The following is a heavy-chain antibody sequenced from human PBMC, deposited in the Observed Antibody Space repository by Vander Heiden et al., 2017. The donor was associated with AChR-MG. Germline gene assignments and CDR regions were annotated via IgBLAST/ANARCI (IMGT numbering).Heavy chain of an antibody. CDR2: IYSGGST. CDR3: AREARGLPYYYYGMDV. D-gene: IGHD4-17*01. V-gene: IGHV3-66*01. Sequence: VQLVESVGGLVQPGGSLRLSCAASGFPVSSNYMSWVRQAPGKGLEWVSVIYSGGSTYYADSVKGRFTISRDNSKNTLYLQMNSLRAEDTAVYYCAREARGLPYYYYGMDVWGQGTTVTVSS. CDR1: GFPVSSNY. J-gene: IGHJ6*02.